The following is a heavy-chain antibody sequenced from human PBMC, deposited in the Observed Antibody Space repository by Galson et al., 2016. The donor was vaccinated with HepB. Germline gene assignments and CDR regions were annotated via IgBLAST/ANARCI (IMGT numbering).Heavy chain of an antibody. CDR2: IYSGGST. CDR1: GFTVSSDY. Sequence: SLRLSCAASGFTVSSDYMNWVRQAPGKGLEWVSVIYSGGSTYYADSVKGRFTISRDNSKNTLYLQMNSLKAEDTAVYYCASSVRGSGSPPGGYWGQGTLVTVSS. V-gene: IGHV3-53*01. CDR3: ASSVRGSGSPPGGY. J-gene: IGHJ4*02. D-gene: IGHD3-10*01.